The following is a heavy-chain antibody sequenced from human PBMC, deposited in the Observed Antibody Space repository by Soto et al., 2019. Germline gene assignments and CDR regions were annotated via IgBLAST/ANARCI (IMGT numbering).Heavy chain of an antibody. D-gene: IGHD6-6*01. Sequence: EVQLLESGGGLVQPGGSLRLSCAASGCTFSSYGLTWVRQAPGKGLEWVSGVTTNGGSTNYADSVKGRFTISRDNSKNTLYLQMDSLRAEDTAVYYCAKARVGGIAALHYWVQGTLVTVSS. CDR3: AKARVGGIAALHY. CDR2: VTTNGGST. J-gene: IGHJ4*01. V-gene: IGHV3-23*01. CDR1: GCTFSSYG.